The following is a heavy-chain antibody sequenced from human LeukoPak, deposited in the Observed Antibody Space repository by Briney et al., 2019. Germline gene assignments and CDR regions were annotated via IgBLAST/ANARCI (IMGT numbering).Heavy chain of an antibody. CDR1: GFTFSSYG. J-gene: IGHJ6*02. CDR3: AKDRVAGYYYYGMDV. V-gene: IGHV3-30*18. CDR2: ISYDGSNK. Sequence: GRSLRLSCAASGFTFSSYGMHWVRQAPGKGLEWVAVISYDGSNKYYADSVKGRFTISRDNSKNTLYLQMNSLRAEDTAVYYCAKDRVAGYYYYGMDVWGQGTTVTVSS. D-gene: IGHD6-19*01.